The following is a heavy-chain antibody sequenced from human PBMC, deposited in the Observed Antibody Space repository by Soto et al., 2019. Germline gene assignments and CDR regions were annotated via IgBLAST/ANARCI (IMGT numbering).Heavy chain of an antibody. CDR1: GFTFSPYW. V-gene: IGHV3-74*01. D-gene: IGHD2-21*02. CDR3: ARGRKTACEP. CDR2: INAEGNT. J-gene: IGHJ5*02. Sequence: EVQLVESGGGLVQPGGSLRLSCAASGFTFSPYWMHWVRQTPGKGLVWVSRINAEGNTIYADSVKGRFTISRDNAKNMLYLQMTRLRAEDTAVYFCARGRKTACEPWVQGTLVTVSS.